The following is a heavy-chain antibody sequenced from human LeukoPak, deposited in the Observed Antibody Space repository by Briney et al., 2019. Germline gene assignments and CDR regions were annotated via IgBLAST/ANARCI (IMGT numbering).Heavy chain of an antibody. CDR2: ISSSGST. CDR3: ARGRVSSSTWHSTYYYYFYMDV. Sequence: SQTLSLTCTVSGDSISSGDYYWSWIRQPAGKGLEWIGRISSSGSTNYNPSLKSRVTISVDTSKNQFSLKLSSVTAADTAVYFCARGRVSSSTWHSTYYYYFYMDVWGIGTTVTISS. D-gene: IGHD4-11*01. J-gene: IGHJ6*03. CDR1: GDSISSGDYY. V-gene: IGHV4-61*02.